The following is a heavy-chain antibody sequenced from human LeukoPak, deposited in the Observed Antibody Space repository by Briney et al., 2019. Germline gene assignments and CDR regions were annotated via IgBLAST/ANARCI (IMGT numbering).Heavy chain of an antibody. CDR3: RDPFDY. J-gene: IGHJ4*02. CDR1: GFTFSSYG. Sequence: GGSLRLSCASSGFTFSSYGMHWVRQARGKGLEWVGFIRYDGSDKFYADSVKGRFTISRDNSKNTLYLQMNSLRVEDTAVYYCRDPFDYWGQGTLVTVSS. D-gene: IGHD2/OR15-2a*01. V-gene: IGHV3-30*02. CDR2: IRYDGSDK.